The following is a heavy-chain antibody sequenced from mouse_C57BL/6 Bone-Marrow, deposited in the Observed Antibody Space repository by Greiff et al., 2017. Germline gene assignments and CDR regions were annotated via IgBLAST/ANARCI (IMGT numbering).Heavy chain of an antibody. V-gene: IGHV1-18*01. CDR3: ARCYGSSPYYYAMDY. J-gene: IGHJ4*01. D-gene: IGHD1-1*01. CDR1: GYTFTDYN. Sequence: EVQLQQSGPELVKPGASVKIPCKASGYTFTDYNMDWVKQSHGKSLEWIGDINPNNGGTIYNQKFKGKATLTVDKSSSTAYMELRSLTSEDTAVYYCARCYGSSPYYYAMDYWGQGTSVTVSS. CDR2: INPNNGGT.